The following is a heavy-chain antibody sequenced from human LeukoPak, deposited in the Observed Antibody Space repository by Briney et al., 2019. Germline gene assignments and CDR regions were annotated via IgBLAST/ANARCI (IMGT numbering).Heavy chain of an antibody. J-gene: IGHJ4*02. CDR3: ARDSGYDKVVYYFDY. CDR2: ISSSSSYI. D-gene: IGHD5-12*01. V-gene: IGHV3-21*01. CDR1: GFTFSSYS. Sequence: GRSLRLSCAASGFTFSSYSMNWVRQAPGKGLEWVSSISSSSSYIYYADSVKGRFTISRDNAKNSLYLQMNSLRAEDTAVYYCARDSGYDKVVYYFDYWGQGTLVTVSS.